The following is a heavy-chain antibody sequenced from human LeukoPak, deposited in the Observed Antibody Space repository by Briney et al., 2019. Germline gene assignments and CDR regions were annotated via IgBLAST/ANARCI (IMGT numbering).Heavy chain of an antibody. CDR3: ARQPIRYRYDFWSDTDAFDI. V-gene: IGHV4-39*01. CDR1: GFTFSSYA. D-gene: IGHD3-3*01. CDR2: IYYSGST. J-gene: IGHJ3*02. Sequence: GSLRLSCAASGFTFSSYAMSWVRLPPGKGLEWIGSIYYSGSTYYNPSLKSRVTISVDTSKNQFSLKLSSVTAADTAVYYCARQPIRYRYDFWSDTDAFDIWGQGTMVTVSS.